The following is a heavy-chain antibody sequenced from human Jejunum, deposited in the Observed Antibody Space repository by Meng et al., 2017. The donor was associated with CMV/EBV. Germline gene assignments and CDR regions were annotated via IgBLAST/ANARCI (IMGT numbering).Heavy chain of an antibody. CDR1: GYICTSYW. V-gene: IGHV5-51*01. CDR3: AKDNDGDYQGQFDY. D-gene: IGHD4-17*01. CDR2: IYPADSDT. J-gene: IGHJ4*02. Sequence: SGYICTSYWVAWMREMPGKGLEWMGIIYPADSDTRYSPSFQGQVTFSVDKSIDTAYLEWSSLKASETAMYYCAKDNDGDYQGQFDYWGQGTLVTVSS.